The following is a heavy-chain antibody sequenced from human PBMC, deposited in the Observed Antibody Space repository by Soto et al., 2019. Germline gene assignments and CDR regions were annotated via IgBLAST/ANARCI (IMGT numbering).Heavy chain of an antibody. Sequence: SETLSLTCTVSGGSISSYYWSWIRQPPGKGLEWIGYIYYSGSTNYNPSLKSRVTISVDTSKDQFSLKLSSVTAADTAVYYCAREIGSSRSAQTAYFDYWGQGTLVTVSS. J-gene: IGHJ4*02. V-gene: IGHV4-59*01. CDR3: AREIGSSRSAQTAYFDY. D-gene: IGHD6-6*01. CDR1: GGSISSYY. CDR2: IYYSGST.